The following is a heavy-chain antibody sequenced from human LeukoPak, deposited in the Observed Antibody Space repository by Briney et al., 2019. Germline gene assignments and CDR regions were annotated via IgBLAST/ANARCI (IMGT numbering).Heavy chain of an antibody. CDR1: GGSLSSYY. J-gene: IGHJ3*02. D-gene: IGHD2-8*01. V-gene: IGHV4-4*07. Sequence: SETLSLTCTVSGGSLSSYYWSWIRQPAGKGLEWIGRIYTSGSTNYNPSLKSRVTMSVDTSKNQFSLRLSSVTAADTAVYYCAREGLYGAFDIWGQGTMVTVSS. CDR2: IYTSGST. CDR3: AREGLYGAFDI.